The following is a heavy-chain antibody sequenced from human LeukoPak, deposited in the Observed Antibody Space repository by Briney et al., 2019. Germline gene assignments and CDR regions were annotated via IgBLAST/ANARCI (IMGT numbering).Heavy chain of an antibody. Sequence: GASPMICCTSAGDSFSKGWSGWVRQIAGEGLGLGGIIYPDGSANRDSPFFQGEVTISVDKSTSTTYLQWNSLKASDTATYYCARHGLEGCSGRRCYRSFYYYGMDVWGQGTTVTVSS. CDR1: GDSFSKGW. D-gene: IGHD2-15*01. J-gene: IGHJ6*02. CDR3: ARHGLEGCSGRRCYRSFYYYGMDV. CDR2: IYPDGSAN. V-gene: IGHV5-51*01.